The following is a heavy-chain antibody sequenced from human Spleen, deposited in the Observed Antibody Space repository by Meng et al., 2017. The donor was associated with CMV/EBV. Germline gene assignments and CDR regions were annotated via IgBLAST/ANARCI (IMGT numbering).Heavy chain of an antibody. CDR2: IYYSGST. CDR3: ARDLSGGPGDY. J-gene: IGHJ4*02. V-gene: IGHV4-61*01. D-gene: IGHD3-10*01. CDR1: GGSVSSGSYY. Sequence: GSLRLSCTVSGGSVSSGSYYWSWIRQPPGKGLEWIGYIYYSGSTNYNPSLKSRVTISVDTSKNQLSLKLSSVTAADTAVYYCARDLSGGPGDYWGQGTLVTVSS.